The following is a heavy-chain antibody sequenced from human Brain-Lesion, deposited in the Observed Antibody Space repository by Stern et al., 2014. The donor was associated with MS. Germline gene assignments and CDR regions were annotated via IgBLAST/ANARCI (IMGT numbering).Heavy chain of an antibody. CDR1: GYIFTGYY. D-gene: IGHD3-3*01. J-gene: IGHJ6*02. CDR3: ARDQRGITIFGVVTDYYYLGMDV. V-gene: IGHV1-2*02. Sequence: VQLVQSGAEVKKPVASVKVSCKTSGYIFTGYYIHWVRQAPGQGLEWMAWINPNTGGTKDAQKFQGRVTMSRDTSISTAYVELSSLTSDDTAVYYCARDQRGITIFGVVTDYYYLGMDVWGQGTTVTVSS. CDR2: INPNTGGT.